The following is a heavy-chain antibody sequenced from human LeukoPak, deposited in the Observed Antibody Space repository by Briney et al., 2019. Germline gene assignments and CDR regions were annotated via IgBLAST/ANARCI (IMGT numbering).Heavy chain of an antibody. D-gene: IGHD6-13*01. V-gene: IGHV1-69*04. J-gene: IGHJ4*02. CDR2: IIPILGIA. CDR3: ARSSSWSYFDY. Sequence: SVKVSCTASGGTFSSYAISWVRQAPGQGLEWMGRIIPILGIANYAQKFQGRVTITADKSTSTAYMELSSLRSEDTAVYYCARSSSWSYFDYWGQGTLVTVSS. CDR1: GGTFSSYA.